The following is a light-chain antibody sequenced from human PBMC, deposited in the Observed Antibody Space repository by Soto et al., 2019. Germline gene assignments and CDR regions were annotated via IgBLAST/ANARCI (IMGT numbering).Light chain of an antibody. CDR3: ATWDDSLNGPV. V-gene: IGLV1-44*01. J-gene: IGLJ2*01. CDR1: SSNIGTNS. CDR2: NSN. Sequence: QSVLTQPPSTSGTPGQRVTISCSGSSSNIGTNSVNWYQQLPGTAPKLLIYNSNQRPSGVPDRFSGSKSGTSASLAISGLQSEDEAEYYCATWDDSLNGPVFGGGTKLTVL.